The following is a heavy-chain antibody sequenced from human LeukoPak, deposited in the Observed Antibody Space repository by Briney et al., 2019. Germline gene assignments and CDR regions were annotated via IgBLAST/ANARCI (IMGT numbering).Heavy chain of an antibody. CDR1: GFTLKTYW. J-gene: IGHJ3*02. Sequence: PGGSLRLSCAASGFTLKTYWMHWVRQAPGKGLVWVAHSNSDGSSTSYADSVRGRFTISRDNAKNTLYLQMNSLRAEATAVYYCARDLKGPVNDVFDMWGQGTMVTVSS. V-gene: IGHV3-74*01. CDR2: SNSDGSST. D-gene: IGHD4-23*01. CDR3: ARDLKGPVNDVFDM.